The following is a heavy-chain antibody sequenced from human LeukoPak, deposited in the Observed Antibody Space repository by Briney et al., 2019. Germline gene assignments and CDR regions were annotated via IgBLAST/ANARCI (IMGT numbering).Heavy chain of an antibody. CDR3: ARSTPLYYYDSSGYPFDP. CDR1: GGSISSYY. D-gene: IGHD3-22*01. J-gene: IGHJ5*02. CDR2: IYTSGST. Sequence: PSETLSLTCTVSGGSISSYYWSWIRQPAGKGLEWIGRIYTSGSTNYNPSLKSRVTMSVDTSKNQFSLKLSSVTAADTAVYYCARSTPLYYYDSSGYPFDPWGQGTLVTVSS. V-gene: IGHV4-4*07.